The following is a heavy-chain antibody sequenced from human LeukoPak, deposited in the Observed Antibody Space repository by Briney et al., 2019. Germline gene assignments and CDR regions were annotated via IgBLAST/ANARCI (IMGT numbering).Heavy chain of an antibody. V-gene: IGHV3-20*04. Sequence: GGSLRLSCAASGFTFDDYGMSWVRQAPGKGLEWVSGINWNGGSTGYADSVKGRFTISRDNAKNSLYLQMNSLRAEDTALYYCARDLPRGYSGYDGNCFDYWGQGTLVTVSS. J-gene: IGHJ4*02. D-gene: IGHD5-12*01. CDR2: INWNGGST. CDR3: ARDLPRGYSGYDGNCFDY. CDR1: GFTFDDYG.